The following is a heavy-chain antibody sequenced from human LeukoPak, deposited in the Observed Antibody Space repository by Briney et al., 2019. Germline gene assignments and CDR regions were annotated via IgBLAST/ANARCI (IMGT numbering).Heavy chain of an antibody. Sequence: LAGGSLRLSCAASGFTFSGSAMHWVRQASGKGLEWVGRIRSKANSYATAYAASVKGRFTISRDDSKNTAYLQMNSLKTEDTAVYYCTSSIRFLEWLFWYWGQGTLVTVSS. CDR1: GFTFSGSA. J-gene: IGHJ4*02. D-gene: IGHD3-3*01. CDR2: IRSKANSYAT. CDR3: TSSIRFLEWLFWY. V-gene: IGHV3-73*01.